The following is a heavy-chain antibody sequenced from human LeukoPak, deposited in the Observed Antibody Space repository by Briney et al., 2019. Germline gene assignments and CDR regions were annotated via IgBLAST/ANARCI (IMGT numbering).Heavy chain of an antibody. J-gene: IGHJ1*01. D-gene: IGHD3-9*01. CDR2: IAPYEGDT. V-gene: IGHV1-18*01. CDR3: ASNFIRTGYFGEYYLH. Sequence: GASVKVSCKVSGYDFGAYGLSWARQAPDQGLEWLGWIAPYEGDTQYTPKLQDRITLTADTATTTVYMELRSLREDDSAVYYCASNFIRTGYFGEYYLHWGQGTQVVVSS. CDR1: GYDFGAYG.